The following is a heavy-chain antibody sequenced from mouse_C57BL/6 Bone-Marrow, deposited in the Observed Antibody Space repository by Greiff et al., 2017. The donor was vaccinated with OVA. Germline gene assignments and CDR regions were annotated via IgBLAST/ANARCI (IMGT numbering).Heavy chain of an antibody. V-gene: IGHV1-72*01. CDR3: ARNGITTVVKGYYFDY. D-gene: IGHD1-1*01. Sequence: VQLQQPGAELVKPGASVKLSCKASGYTFTSYWMHWVKQRPGRGLEWIGRIDPNSGGTKYNEKFKSKATLTVDKPSSTAYMQLSSLTSEDSAVYYCARNGITTVVKGYYFDYWGQGTTLTVSS. J-gene: IGHJ2*01. CDR2: IDPNSGGT. CDR1: GYTFTSYW.